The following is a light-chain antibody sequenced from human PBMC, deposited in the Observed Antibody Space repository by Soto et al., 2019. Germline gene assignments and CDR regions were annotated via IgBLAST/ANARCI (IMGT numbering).Light chain of an antibody. V-gene: IGLV2-8*01. CDR1: SSDVGAYDY. CDR3: SAYAGRNNVV. J-gene: IGLJ2*01. CDR2: EVN. Sequence: QSALTQPPSASASLGQSVTISCTGTSSDVGAYDYVSWFQQHPGKAPKLMLYEVNKRPSGVPDRVSGSKSGNTASLTVSGLQAENEADYYYSAYAGRNNVVFGGGTKLTVL.